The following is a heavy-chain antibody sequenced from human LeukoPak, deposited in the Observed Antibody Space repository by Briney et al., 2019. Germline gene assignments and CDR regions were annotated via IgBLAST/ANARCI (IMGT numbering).Heavy chain of an antibody. CDR1: GGSISSYY. Sequence: SETLSLTCTVPGGSISSYYWSWIRQPPGKGLEWIGYIYYSGSTNYNPSLKSLDTISVDTSKNQFSLKLSSVTAADMAVYYCARVRRYDMLTLWFDPWGQGTLVTVSS. CDR3: ARVRRYDMLTLWFDP. CDR2: IYYSGST. V-gene: IGHV4-59*01. J-gene: IGHJ5*02. D-gene: IGHD3-9*01.